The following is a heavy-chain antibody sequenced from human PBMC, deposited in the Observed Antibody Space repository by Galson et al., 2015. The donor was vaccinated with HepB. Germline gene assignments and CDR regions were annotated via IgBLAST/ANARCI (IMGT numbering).Heavy chain of an antibody. CDR2: ISSNGGST. Sequence: SLRLSCAASGFTFSSYAMHWVRQAPGKGLEYVSAISSNGGSTYYADSVKGRFTISRDNSKNTLYLQMSSLRAEDTAVYYCVKLLTIYYYGSGSSHWGQGTLVTVSS. J-gene: IGHJ4*02. CDR3: VKLLTIYYYGSGSSH. V-gene: IGHV3-64D*06. D-gene: IGHD3-10*01. CDR1: GFTFSSYA.